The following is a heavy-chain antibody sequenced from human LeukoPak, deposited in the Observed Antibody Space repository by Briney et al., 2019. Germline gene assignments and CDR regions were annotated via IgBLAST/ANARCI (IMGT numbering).Heavy chain of an antibody. CDR2: ISGSGGST. V-gene: IGHV3-23*01. Sequence: PGGSLRLSCAASGFTFSSYAMSWVRQAPGKGLEWVSAISGSGGSTYYADSVKGRFTISRDNSKNTLYLQMNSLRAEDTAVYYCAKAGPESYDYVWGSYRPWSYFDYWGQGTLVTVSS. D-gene: IGHD3-16*02. CDR3: AKAGPESYDYVWGSYRPWSYFDY. J-gene: IGHJ4*02. CDR1: GFTFSSYA.